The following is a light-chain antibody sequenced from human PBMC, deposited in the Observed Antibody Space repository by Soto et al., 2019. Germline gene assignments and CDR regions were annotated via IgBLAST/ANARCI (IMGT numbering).Light chain of an antibody. CDR1: SNDVGRYDY. CDR3: SSYTSTTTLV. CDR2: EVS. J-gene: IGLJ1*01. Sequence: QSVRTQPASVSGSPGQSITISCTGTSNDVGRYDYVSWYQQHPGKVPKLIISEVSDRPSGVSNRFSGSKSGNTASLTISGLQSEDEADYYCSSYTSTTTLVFGSGTKVTVL. V-gene: IGLV2-14*01.